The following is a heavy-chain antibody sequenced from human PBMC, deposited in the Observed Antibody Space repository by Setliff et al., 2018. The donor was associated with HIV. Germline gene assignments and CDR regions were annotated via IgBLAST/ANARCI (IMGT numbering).Heavy chain of an antibody. CDR2: INHSGST. CDR1: GGSFSGFY. Sequence: PSETLSLTCAVYGGSFSGFYWNWIRQPPGKGLEWIGEINHSGSTNYNPSLKSRVTISVDTSKNQFSLRLSSVIAADTAVYYCARGPPGSSIGWYVGYWGQGKLVTV. J-gene: IGHJ4*02. V-gene: IGHV4-34*01. CDR3: ARGPPGSSIGWYVGY. D-gene: IGHD6-19*01.